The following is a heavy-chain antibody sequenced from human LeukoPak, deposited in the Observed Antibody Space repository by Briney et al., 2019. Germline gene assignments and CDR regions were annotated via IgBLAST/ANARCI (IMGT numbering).Heavy chain of an antibody. J-gene: IGHJ4*02. Sequence: GGSLRLSCAASGFTFTTYSMNWVRQAPGKGLDWVAFIRYDGSNKYYADSVKGRFTISRDNSKNTLYLQMNSLRAEDTAVYYCARGDRGSGSYIRNWGQGTLVTVSS. D-gene: IGHD3-10*01. CDR2: IRYDGSNK. CDR3: ARGDRGSGSYIRN. CDR1: GFTFTTYS. V-gene: IGHV3-30*02.